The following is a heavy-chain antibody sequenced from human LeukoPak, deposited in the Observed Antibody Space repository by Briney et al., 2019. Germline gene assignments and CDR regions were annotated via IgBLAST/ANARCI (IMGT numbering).Heavy chain of an antibody. CDR3: ARGFCIDTNICYKEMATILPDY. CDR1: GGSMNNYY. J-gene: IGHJ4*02. CDR2: IHDTGST. Sequence: SETLSLTCTVSGGSMNNYYWIWIRQPPGRGLEWIGYIHDTGSTNHKLSLKSRVTISLDTSKKQVSLRLNSVTAADTAVYYCARGFCIDTNICYKEMATILPDYWAREPWSPSPQ. V-gene: IGHV4-59*01. D-gene: IGHD5-24*01.